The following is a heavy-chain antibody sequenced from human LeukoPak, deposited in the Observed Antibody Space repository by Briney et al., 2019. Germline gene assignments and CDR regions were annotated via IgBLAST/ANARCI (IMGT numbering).Heavy chain of an antibody. CDR1: GFTFSSHW. V-gene: IGHV3-7*03. CDR3: AKHDYVWGSYRFDY. J-gene: IGHJ4*02. D-gene: IGHD3-16*02. CDR2: INQDGSQK. Sequence: GSLRLSCAASGFTFSSHWISWVRQAPGKGLEWVAHINQDGSQKSYVDSVEGRFTISRDNSKNTLYLQMNSLRAEDTAVYYCAKHDYVWGSYRFDYWGQGTLVTVSS.